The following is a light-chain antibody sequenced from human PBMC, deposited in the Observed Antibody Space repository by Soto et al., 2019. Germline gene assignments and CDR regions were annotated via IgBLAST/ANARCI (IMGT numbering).Light chain of an antibody. J-gene: IGKJ3*01. V-gene: IGKV1-17*01. Sequence: DTQMTQSPSSLSASVGDRVTITCRASQGIRNDLGWYQQKPGKAPKHLTYAAYSLQSGVPSRFSDSGSGTEFTLTSSSPQHEDSATYYCQQHNSYPLTFGPGTKVDIK. CDR3: QQHNSYPLT. CDR2: AAY. CDR1: QGIRND.